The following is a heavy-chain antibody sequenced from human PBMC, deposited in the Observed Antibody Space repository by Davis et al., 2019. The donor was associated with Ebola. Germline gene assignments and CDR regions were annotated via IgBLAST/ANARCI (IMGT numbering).Heavy chain of an antibody. CDR1: GGSISSSGYY. J-gene: IGHJ4*02. CDR2: IYYTGST. V-gene: IGHV4-39*01. D-gene: IGHD1-26*01. CDR3: ARGRRYSGSQRFWY. Sequence: SETLSLTCTVSGGSISSSGYYWGWIRQPPGKGLEWIGSIYYTGSTYYNPSLKSRVTISVDTSKNQFSLKLSSVTAADTAVYYCARGRRYSGSQRFWYWGQGTLVTVSS.